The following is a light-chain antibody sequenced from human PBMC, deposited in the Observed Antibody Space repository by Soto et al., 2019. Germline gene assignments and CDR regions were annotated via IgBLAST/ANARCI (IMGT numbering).Light chain of an antibody. Sequence: EIVLTQSPCTLSLSPGERVTLSCRASQSVSSTYLVWYQHKRGQAPRVLIYGASTRATGIPARFSGSGSGTEFTLTISSLQSEDFEVYYCQQYNNWPRTFGQGTKVDIK. V-gene: IGKV3-15*01. CDR1: QSVSSTY. CDR3: QQYNNWPRT. CDR2: GAS. J-gene: IGKJ1*01.